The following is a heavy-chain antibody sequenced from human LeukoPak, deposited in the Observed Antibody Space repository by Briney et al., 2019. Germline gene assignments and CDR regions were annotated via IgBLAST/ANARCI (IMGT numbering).Heavy chain of an antibody. J-gene: IGHJ4*02. Sequence: ASVKVSCKVSGYTLTELSMHWVRQAPGKGLEWMGGFDPEDGETIYAQKFQGRVTMTEDTSTDTAYMELSSLRSEDTAVNYCATGGQRWLQLNGLGYWGQGTLVTVSS. CDR2: FDPEDGET. D-gene: IGHD5-24*01. CDR1: GYTLTELS. V-gene: IGHV1-24*01. CDR3: ATGGQRWLQLNGLGY.